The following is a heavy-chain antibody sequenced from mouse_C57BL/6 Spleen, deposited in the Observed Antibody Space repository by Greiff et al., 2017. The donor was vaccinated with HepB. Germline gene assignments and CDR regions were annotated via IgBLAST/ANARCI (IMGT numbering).Heavy chain of an antibody. CDR3: ARQRDYAMDY. CDR1: GYTFTSYT. J-gene: IGHJ4*01. Sequence: VKLMESGAELARPGASVKMSCKASGYTFTSYTMHWVKQRPGQGLEWIGYINPSSGYTKYNQKFKDKATLTADKSSSTAYMQLSSLTSEDSAVYYCARQRDYAMDYWGQGTSVTVSS. CDR2: INPSSGYT. V-gene: IGHV1-4*01.